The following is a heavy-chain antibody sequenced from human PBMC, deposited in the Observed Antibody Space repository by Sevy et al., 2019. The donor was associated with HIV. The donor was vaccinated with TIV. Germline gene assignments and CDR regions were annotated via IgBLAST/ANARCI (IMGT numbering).Heavy chain of an antibody. D-gene: IGHD3-16*01. CDR1: GFIFSNYA. Sequence: GGSLRLSCATSGFIFSNYAMHWIRQAPDKGLEWVAVIWYDGTDKYYADSVQGRFTISRDNSKNTLYLQMNSLRVEDTAVYYCARYWGRDGHSIDYWGQGTLVTVSS. J-gene: IGHJ4*02. CDR3: ARYWGRDGHSIDY. CDR2: IWYDGTDK. V-gene: IGHV3-33*01.